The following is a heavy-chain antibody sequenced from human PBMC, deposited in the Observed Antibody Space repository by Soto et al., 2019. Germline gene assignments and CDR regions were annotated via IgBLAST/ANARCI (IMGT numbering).Heavy chain of an antibody. CDR3: ARTYSSSWSPFEY. Sequence: QVQLQQWGAGLLKPSETLSLTCAVYGGSFSGYYWSWIRQPPGKGLEWFGEINHSGSTNYNPSLKSRVTISVDTSKNQFSLKLSSVTAADTAVYYCARTYSSSWSPFEYWGQGTLVTVSS. CDR1: GGSFSGYY. V-gene: IGHV4-34*01. CDR2: INHSGST. J-gene: IGHJ4*02. D-gene: IGHD6-13*01.